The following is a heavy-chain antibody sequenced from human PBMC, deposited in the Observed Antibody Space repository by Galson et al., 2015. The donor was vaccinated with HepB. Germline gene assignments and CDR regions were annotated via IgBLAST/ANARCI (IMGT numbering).Heavy chain of an antibody. D-gene: IGHD3-16*02. V-gene: IGHV3-33*01. Sequence: SLRLSCAASGFTFSSYGMHWVRQAPGKGLEWVAVIWYDGSNKYYADSVKGRFTISRDNSKNTLYLQMNSLRAEDTAVYYCAREGSYDYVWGSYRYPGYYGMDVWGQGTTVTVSS. CDR3: AREGSYDYVWGSYRYPGYYGMDV. J-gene: IGHJ6*02. CDR2: IWYDGSNK. CDR1: GFTFSSYG.